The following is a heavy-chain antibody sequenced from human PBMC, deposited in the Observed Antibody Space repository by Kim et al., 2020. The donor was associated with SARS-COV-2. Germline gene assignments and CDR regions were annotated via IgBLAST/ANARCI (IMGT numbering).Heavy chain of an antibody. CDR3: ARDEYSGYEPFDY. J-gene: IGHJ4*02. D-gene: IGHD5-12*01. Sequence: AQKLQGRVTMTTDTSTSTAYMELRSLRSDDTAVYYCARDEYSGYEPFDYWGQGTLVTVSS. V-gene: IGHV1-18*01.